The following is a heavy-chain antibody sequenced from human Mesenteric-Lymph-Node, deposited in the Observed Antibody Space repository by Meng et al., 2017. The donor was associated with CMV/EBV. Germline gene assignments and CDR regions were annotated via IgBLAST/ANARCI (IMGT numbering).Heavy chain of an antibody. V-gene: IGHV3-66*02. CDR2: IYSGGST. Sequence: GESLKISCAASGFTFSTYAMSWVRQAPGKGLEWVSVIYSGGSTYYADSVKGRFTISRDNSKNTLYLQMNSLRAEDTAVYYCARDPGGVVVPAAMYFDYWGQGTLVTVSS. CDR3: ARDPGGVVVPAAMYFDY. D-gene: IGHD2-2*01. J-gene: IGHJ4*02. CDR1: GFTFSTYA.